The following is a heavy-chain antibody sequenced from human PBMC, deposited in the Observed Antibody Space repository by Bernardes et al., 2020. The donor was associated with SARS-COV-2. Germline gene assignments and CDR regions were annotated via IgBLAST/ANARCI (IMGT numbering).Heavy chain of an antibody. CDR3: ARVVGTAGGWSY. V-gene: IGHV3-74*01. CDR1: GFTFSSYW. Sequence: GGSLRLSCAASGFTFSSYWMHWVRQAPGKGLVWVSLITGDGSNTAYADSVKGRFTISRDNAKNTVYLQMNGLRGEDTAMYYCARVVGTAGGWSYWGQGTLVTVSS. CDR2: ITGDGSNT. J-gene: IGHJ4*02. D-gene: IGHD2-8*02.